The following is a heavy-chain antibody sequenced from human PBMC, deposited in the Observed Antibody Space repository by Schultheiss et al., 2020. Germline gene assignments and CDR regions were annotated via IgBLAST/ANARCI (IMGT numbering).Heavy chain of an antibody. D-gene: IGHD6-13*01. Sequence: GSLRLSCAASGFTFSSYSINWVRQAPGKGLEWIGSIYYSGSTYYNPSLKSRVTISVDTSKNQFSLKLSSVTAADTAVYYCARASSWYLHFQHWGQGTLVTVSS. V-gene: IGHV4-39*07. CDR3: ARASSWYLHFQH. CDR1: GFTFSSYS. J-gene: IGHJ1*01. CDR2: IYYSGST.